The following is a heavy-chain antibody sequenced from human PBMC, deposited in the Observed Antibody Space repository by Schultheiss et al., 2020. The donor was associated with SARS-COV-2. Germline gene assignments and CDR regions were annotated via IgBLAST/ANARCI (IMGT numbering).Heavy chain of an antibody. CDR1: GGSISSYY. CDR2: IYYSGST. Sequence: SETLSLTCTVSGGSISSYYWSWIRQPPGKGLEWIGYIYYSGSTYYNPSLMSRVTISVDTSKNQFSLKLSSVTAADTAVYYCGRVNYSYYYYGLDVWGQGTTVTVSS. CDR3: GRVNYSYYYYGLDV. V-gene: IGHV4-59*06. D-gene: IGHD4-11*01. J-gene: IGHJ6*02.